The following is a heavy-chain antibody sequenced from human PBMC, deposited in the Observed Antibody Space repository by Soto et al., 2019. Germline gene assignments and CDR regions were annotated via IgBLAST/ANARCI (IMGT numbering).Heavy chain of an antibody. V-gene: IGHV5-51*01. CDR3: ARHAPHHYYYYYMDV. CDR2: IYPGDSDT. Sequence: GESLKISCKGSGYSFTSYWIGWVRQMPGKGLEWMGIIYPGDSDTRYSPSFQGQVTISADKSISTAYLQWSSLKASDTAMYYCARHAPHHYYYYYMDVWGKGTTVTVSS. J-gene: IGHJ6*03. CDR1: GYSFTSYW.